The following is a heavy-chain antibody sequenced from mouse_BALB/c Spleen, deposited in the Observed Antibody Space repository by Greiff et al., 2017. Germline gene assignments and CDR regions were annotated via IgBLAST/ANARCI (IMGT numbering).Heavy chain of an antibody. CDR2: IYPGSGST. CDR3: TRRSYYAMDY. Sequence: LQQPGSELVRPGASVKLSCKASGYTFTSYWMHWVKQRPGQGLEWIGNIYPGSGSTNYDEKFKSKATLTVDTSSSTAYTQLSSLTSEDSAVYYCTRRSYYAMDYWGQGTSVTVSS. J-gene: IGHJ4*01. CDR1: GYTFTSYW. V-gene: IGHV1S22*01.